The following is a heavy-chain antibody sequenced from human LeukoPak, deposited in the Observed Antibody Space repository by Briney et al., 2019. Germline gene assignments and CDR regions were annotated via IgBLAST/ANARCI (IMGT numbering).Heavy chain of an antibody. Sequence: RGSFRLSCAASGFSFSDYGIHWVRQAPGKGLEWVAFIRYHGGDKYYADSVKGRFTISRDNSKNTVYLEMNSLRAEDTALYFCAKRGALTAATGTNYYYYMDAWGKGITVTDS. J-gene: IGHJ6*03. D-gene: IGHD1/OR15-1a*01. V-gene: IGHV3-30*02. CDR2: IRYHGGDK. CDR3: AKRGALTAATGTNYYYYMDA. CDR1: GFSFSDYG.